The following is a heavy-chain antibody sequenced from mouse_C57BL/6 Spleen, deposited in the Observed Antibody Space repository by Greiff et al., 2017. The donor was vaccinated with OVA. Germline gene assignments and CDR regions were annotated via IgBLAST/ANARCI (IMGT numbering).Heavy chain of an antibody. J-gene: IGHJ3*01. Sequence: QVQLQQSGAELVRPGASVTLSCKASGYTFTDYEMHWVKQTPVHGLEWIGAIDPETGGTAYNQKFKGKAILTADKSSSTAYMELRSLTSEDSAVYYCTRWSTGTWFAYWGQGTLVTVSA. V-gene: IGHV1-15*01. D-gene: IGHD4-1*01. CDR3: TRWSTGTWFAY. CDR1: GYTFTDYE. CDR2: IDPETGGT.